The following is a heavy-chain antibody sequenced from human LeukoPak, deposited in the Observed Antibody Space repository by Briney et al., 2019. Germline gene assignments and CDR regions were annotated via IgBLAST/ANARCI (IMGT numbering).Heavy chain of an antibody. CDR2: ISDSGGST. CDR1: GFTFLNYA. Sequence: GGSLRLSCAASGFTFLNYAMTWVRQAPGKGLEWVSGISDSGGSTDYADSVKGRFTISRDNSKNTLYLQMNSLRAEDAAVYYCARAAWREARINYYDSSAPVRHFDYWGQGTLVTVSS. D-gene: IGHD3-22*01. CDR3: ARAAWREARINYYDSSAPVRHFDY. V-gene: IGHV3-23*01. J-gene: IGHJ4*02.